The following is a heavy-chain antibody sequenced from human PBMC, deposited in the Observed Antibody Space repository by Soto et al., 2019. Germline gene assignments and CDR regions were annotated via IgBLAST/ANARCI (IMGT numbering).Heavy chain of an antibody. D-gene: IGHD3-3*01. V-gene: IGHV1-18*01. CDR3: ARGESYYDFWSGYSPVHYFDY. CDR1: GYTFTSYG. CDR2: ISAYNGNT. Sequence: ASVKVSCKASGYTFTSYGISWVRQAPGQGLEWMGWISAYNGNTNYAQKLQGRVTMTTDTSTRTDYMELRSLRSDDTAVYYCARGESYYDFWSGYSPVHYFDYWGQGTLVTVSS. J-gene: IGHJ4*02.